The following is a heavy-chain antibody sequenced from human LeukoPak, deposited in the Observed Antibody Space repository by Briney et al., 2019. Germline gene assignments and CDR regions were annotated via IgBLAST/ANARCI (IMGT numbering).Heavy chain of an antibody. D-gene: IGHD5-12*01. CDR2: ISAYNGNT. V-gene: IGHV1-18*01. CDR3: ARGSGYETSGAFDI. Sequence: ASVNVSCKASGYTFTSYGISWVRQAPGQGLEWMGWISAYNGNTNYAQKLQGRVTMTTDTSTSTAYMELRSLRSDDTAVYYCARGSGYETSGAFDIWGQGTMVTVSS. CDR1: GYTFTSYG. J-gene: IGHJ3*02.